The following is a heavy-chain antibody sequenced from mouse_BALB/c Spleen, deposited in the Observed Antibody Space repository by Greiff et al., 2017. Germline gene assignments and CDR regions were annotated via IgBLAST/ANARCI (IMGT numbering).Heavy chain of an antibody. J-gene: IGHJ1*01. D-gene: IGHD4-1*01. Sequence: EVQRVESGGGLVQPGGSLKLSCAASGFTFSSYGMSWVRQTPDKRLELVATINSNGGSTYYPDSVKGRFTISRDNAKNTLYLQMSSLKSEDTAMYYCARLGRDWYFDVWGAGTTVTVSS. V-gene: IGHV5-6-3*01. CDR1: GFTFSSYG. CDR3: ARLGRDWYFDV. CDR2: INSNGGST.